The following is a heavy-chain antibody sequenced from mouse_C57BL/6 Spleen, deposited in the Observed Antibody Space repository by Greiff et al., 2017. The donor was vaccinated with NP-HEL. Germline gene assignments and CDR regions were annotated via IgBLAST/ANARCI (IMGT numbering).Heavy chain of an antibody. Sequence: EVKLMESGGGLVKPGGSLKLSCAASGFTFSSYAMSWVRQTPEKRLEWVATISDGGSYTYYPDNVKGRFTISRDNAKNNLYLQMSHLKSEDTAMYYCARDGYYEGVYAMDYWGQGTSVTVSS. CDR2: ISDGGSYT. CDR3: ARDGYYEGVYAMDY. J-gene: IGHJ4*01. V-gene: IGHV5-4*01. CDR1: GFTFSSYA. D-gene: IGHD2-3*01.